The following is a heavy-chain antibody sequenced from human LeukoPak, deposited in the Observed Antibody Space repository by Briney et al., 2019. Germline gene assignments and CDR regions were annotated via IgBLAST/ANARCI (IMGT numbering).Heavy chain of an antibody. CDR3: ARLGSSAFDY. J-gene: IGHJ4*02. V-gene: IGHV4-59*08. D-gene: IGHD6-13*01. CDR2: IYYSGST. Sequence: SETLSLTCTVSGGSISSYYRSWIRQPPGKGLEWIGYIYYSGSTNYNPSLKSRVTISVDTSKNQFSLKLSSVTAADTAVYYCARLGSSAFDYWGQGTLVTVSS. CDR1: GGSISSYY.